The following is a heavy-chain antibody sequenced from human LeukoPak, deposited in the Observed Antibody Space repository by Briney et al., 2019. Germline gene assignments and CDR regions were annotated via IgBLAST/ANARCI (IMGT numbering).Heavy chain of an antibody. CDR2: ISLNSGSI. Sequence: GRSLRLSCAASGFTFDDYAMHWVRQAPGKGPEWVSGISLNSGSIGYADSVKGRFTISRDNAKNSLYLQMNSLRAEDTALYYCAKGRPQIVVVTAIQGELDAFDIWGQGTMVSVSS. V-gene: IGHV3-9*01. CDR1: GFTFDDYA. D-gene: IGHD2-21*02. CDR3: AKGRPQIVVVTAIQGELDAFDI. J-gene: IGHJ3*02.